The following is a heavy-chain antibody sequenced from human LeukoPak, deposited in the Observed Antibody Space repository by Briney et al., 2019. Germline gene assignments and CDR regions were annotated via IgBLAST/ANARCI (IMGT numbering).Heavy chain of an antibody. CDR3: ARGVSYYDILTGYYRIDY. V-gene: IGHV3-21*01. J-gene: IGHJ4*02. Sequence: GGSLRLSCAASGFTFSSYSMNWVRQAPGKGLEWVSSISSSSSYIYYADSVNGRFTISRDNAKNSLYLQMNSLRAEDTAVYYCARGVSYYDILTGYYRIDYWGQGTLVTVSS. D-gene: IGHD3-9*01. CDR1: GFTFSSYS. CDR2: ISSSSSYI.